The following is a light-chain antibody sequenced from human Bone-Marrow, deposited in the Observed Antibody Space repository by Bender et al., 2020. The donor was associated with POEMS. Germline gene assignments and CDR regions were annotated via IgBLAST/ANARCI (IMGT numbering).Light chain of an antibody. CDR2: DGT. J-gene: IGLJ1*01. CDR3: SSYTSSSTHV. V-gene: IGLV2-14*03. CDR1: SSDIGAYNY. Sequence: QSALTQPASVSGSPGQSITISCTGTSSDIGAYNYVSWYQQHPGRAPKLLIYDGTKRPSGVSNRFSASKSGDTASLTVSGLQAEDEADYYCSSYTSSSTHVFGTGTKVTVL.